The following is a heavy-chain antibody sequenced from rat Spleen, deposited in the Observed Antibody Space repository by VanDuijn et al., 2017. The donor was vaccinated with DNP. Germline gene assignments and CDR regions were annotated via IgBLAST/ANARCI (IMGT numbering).Heavy chain of an antibody. V-gene: IGHV5-22*01. J-gene: IGHJ2*01. CDR1: GFTFSDSY. D-gene: IGHD1-12*02. Sequence: EVQLVESGGGLVQPGNSLKLSCAASGFTFSDSYMAWVRQAPTKGLAWVASISYDGGSTSYGDSVRGRFPISRDNAKSTLYLQMNSLRSEDMATYYCARPNYYAGSYPHYWGQGVMVTVSS. CDR3: ARPNYYAGSYPHY. CDR2: ISYDGGST.